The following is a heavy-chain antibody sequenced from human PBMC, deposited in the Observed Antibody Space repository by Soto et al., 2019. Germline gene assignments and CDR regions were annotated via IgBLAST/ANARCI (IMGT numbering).Heavy chain of an antibody. CDR2: VSPPFRTS. D-gene: IGHD3-10*01. CDR1: GVSFNNNG. CDR3: ARVLYYGSGSYSPYGMDV. Sequence: QVQLVQSGAEVQKPGSSVKVSCKTSGVSFNNNGIGWVRQAPGHGLEWMGGVSPPFRTSNYARKFQGRISTTAAASTGTVNMELSSLASEDTAQYYCARVLYYGSGSYSPYGMDVWGQGTTVTVSS. V-gene: IGHV1-69*01. J-gene: IGHJ6*02.